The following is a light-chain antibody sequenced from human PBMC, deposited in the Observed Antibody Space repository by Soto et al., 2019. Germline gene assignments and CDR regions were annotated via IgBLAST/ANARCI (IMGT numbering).Light chain of an antibody. Sequence: DIQLTQSPSFLSGSVGDRVTITFLASQGISSYLAWYQQKPGKAPKLLIYAASTLQSGVPSRFSGSGSGTEFTLTISSLQPEDFATYYCQQLNSYPITFGQGTRLDI. CDR1: QGISSY. V-gene: IGKV1-9*01. J-gene: IGKJ5*01. CDR2: AAS. CDR3: QQLNSYPIT.